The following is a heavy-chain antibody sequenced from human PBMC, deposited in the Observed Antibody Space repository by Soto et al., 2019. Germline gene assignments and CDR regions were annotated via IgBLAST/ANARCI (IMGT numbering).Heavy chain of an antibody. D-gene: IGHD3-9*01. CDR2: IKSKTDGGTT. V-gene: IGHV3-15*07. Sequence: EVQLVESGGGLVKPGGSLRLSCAASGFTFSNAWMNWVRQAPGKGLEWVGRIKSKTDGGTTDYAAPVKGRFTISRDDSKNTLYLQMNSLKTKDTAVYYCTTDPPGLRYFDWLPYYYGMDVWGQGTTVTVSS. J-gene: IGHJ6*02. CDR1: GFTFSNAW. CDR3: TTDPPGLRYFDWLPYYYGMDV.